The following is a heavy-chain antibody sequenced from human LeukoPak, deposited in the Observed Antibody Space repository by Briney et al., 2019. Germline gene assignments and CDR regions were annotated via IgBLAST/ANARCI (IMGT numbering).Heavy chain of an antibody. Sequence: ASVKVSCKASGYTFTGYYMHWVRQAPGQGLEWMGRINPNSGGTNYAQKFQGRVTMTRDTSISTAYMELSRLRSDDTAVYYCARSVVWFGSPYNWFDPWGQGNLVTVSS. CDR1: GYTFTGYY. CDR2: INPNSGGT. CDR3: ARSVVWFGSPYNWFDP. V-gene: IGHV1-2*06. D-gene: IGHD3-10*01. J-gene: IGHJ5*02.